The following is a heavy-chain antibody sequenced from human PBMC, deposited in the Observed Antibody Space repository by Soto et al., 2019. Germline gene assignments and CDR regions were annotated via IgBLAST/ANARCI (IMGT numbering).Heavy chain of an antibody. D-gene: IGHD3-9*01. CDR1: GGSISSYY. V-gene: IGHV4-59*08. CDR2: IYYSGST. J-gene: IGHJ3*02. CDR3: ARRNNVGLLIDI. Sequence: SETLSLTCTVSGGSISSYYWSWIRQPPGKGLEWIGYIYYSGSTNYNPSLKSRVTISVDTSKNQFSLKLSSVTAADTAVYYCARRNNVGLLIDIWGQGTMVTVSS.